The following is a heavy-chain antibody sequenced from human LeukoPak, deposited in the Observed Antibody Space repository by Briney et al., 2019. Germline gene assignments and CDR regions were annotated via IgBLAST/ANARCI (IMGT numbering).Heavy chain of an antibody. D-gene: IGHD3-22*01. V-gene: IGHV4-31*03. Sequence: SQTLSLTCTVSGGSITSGGYYWSWIRQPPGKGLEWIGYIYYSGSTSYNPSLKSRVTISLDTSKNQFSLKLSSVTAADTAVYYCARETDYYDSGGYYLQWFDPWGQGTLVTVSS. CDR2: IYYSGST. J-gene: IGHJ5*02. CDR3: ARETDYYDSGGYYLQWFDP. CDR1: GGSITSGGYY.